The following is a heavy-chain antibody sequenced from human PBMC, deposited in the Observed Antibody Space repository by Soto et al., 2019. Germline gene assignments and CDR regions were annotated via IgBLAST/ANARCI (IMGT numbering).Heavy chain of an antibody. CDR2: IWYDGSNK. V-gene: IGHV3-33*01. Sequence: GGSLRLSCAASGFTFSSYGMHWVRQAPGKGLEWVAVIWYDGSNKYYADSVKGRFTISRDNSKNTLYLQMNSLRAEDTAVYYFARDHFDGGDKFAYWGQRTLVIVSS. CDR1: GFTFSSYG. J-gene: IGHJ4*02. D-gene: IGHD2-21*02. CDR3: ARDHFDGGDKFAY.